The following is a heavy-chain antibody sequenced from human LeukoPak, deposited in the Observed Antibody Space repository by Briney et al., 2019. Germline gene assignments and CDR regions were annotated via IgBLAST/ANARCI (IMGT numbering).Heavy chain of an antibody. CDR1: GYTFTGYY. J-gene: IGHJ6*03. CDR3: AREGPTGAAMLDYYYMDV. CDR2: INPNSGGT. D-gene: IGHD2-2*01. V-gene: IGHV1-2*02. Sequence: ASVKVSCKASGYTFTGYYMHWVRQAPGQGLEWMGWINPNSGGTSYAQKFQGRVTMTRDTSISTAYMELSRLRSDDTAVYYCAREGPTGAAMLDYYYMDVWGKGTTVTVSS.